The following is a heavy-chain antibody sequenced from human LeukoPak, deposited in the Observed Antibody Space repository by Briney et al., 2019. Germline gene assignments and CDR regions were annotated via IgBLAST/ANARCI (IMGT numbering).Heavy chain of an antibody. J-gene: IGHJ6*03. CDR1: GYTFTSYD. V-gene: IGHV1-8*01. CDR2: MNPNSGNT. CDR3: ARGERVVVAATDYYYMDV. Sequence: ASVKVSCKASGYTFTSYDINWVRQATGQGLEWMGWMNPNSGNTGYAQKFQGRVTMTRNTSISTAYMELGSLRSEDTAVYYCARGERVVVAATDYYYMDVWGKGTTVTVSS. D-gene: IGHD2-15*01.